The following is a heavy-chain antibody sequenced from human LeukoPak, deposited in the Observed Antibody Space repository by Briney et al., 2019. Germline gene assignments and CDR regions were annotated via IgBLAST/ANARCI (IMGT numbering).Heavy chain of an antibody. CDR2: IYYSGST. CDR3: ARDYCSSTSCANDAFDI. J-gene: IGHJ3*02. Sequence: SQTLSLTCTVSGGSISSGGYYWSWIRQHPGKGLEWIGYIYYSGSTYYNPSLKSRVTISVDTSKNQFSLKLSSVTAADTAVHYCARDYCSSTSCANDAFDIWGQGTMVTVSS. D-gene: IGHD2-2*01. V-gene: IGHV4-31*03. CDR1: GGSISSGGYY.